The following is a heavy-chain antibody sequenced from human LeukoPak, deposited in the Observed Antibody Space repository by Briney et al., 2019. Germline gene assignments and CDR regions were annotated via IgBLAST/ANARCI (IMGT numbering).Heavy chain of an antibody. Sequence: GGSLRLSCAASGFTFSSYAMSWVPEAPGKGRECVSAIRGRGGSTYYADSVKGRFTVSRDNSKNTLYLQMNTLSAEDTAVYYCAKEQYDYVWGSTFYYFDYWGQGTLVTVSS. CDR3: AKEQYDYVWGSTFYYFDY. CDR2: IRGRGGST. J-gene: IGHJ4*02. V-gene: IGHV3-23*01. D-gene: IGHD3-16*01. CDR1: GFTFSSYA.